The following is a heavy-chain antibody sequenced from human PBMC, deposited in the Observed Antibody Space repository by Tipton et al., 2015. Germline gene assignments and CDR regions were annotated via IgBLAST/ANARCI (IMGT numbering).Heavy chain of an antibody. V-gene: IGHV4-59*01. CDR2: IFSGGST. CDR3: ARGPDENTLGEYYTH. Sequence: TLSLTCTVSGGSIGTYYWSWIRQPPGKGLEWIGYIFSGGSTNSNPSVKSRVTIFLTSNKQFSLEMTSVTAADTAIYYCARGPDENTLGEYYTHWGQGTLVTVSS. D-gene: IGHD3-3*01. CDR1: GGSIGTYY. J-gene: IGHJ1*01.